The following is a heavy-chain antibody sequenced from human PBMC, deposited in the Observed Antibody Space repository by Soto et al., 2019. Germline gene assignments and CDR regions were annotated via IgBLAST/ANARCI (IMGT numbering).Heavy chain of an antibody. D-gene: IGHD3-16*02. CDR2: ISDSGDRT. V-gene: IGHV3-23*01. J-gene: IGHJ3*01. CDR1: GFTLSTSA. CDR3: AKDRGIIVKAGDAFDV. Sequence: GGSLRLSCASSGFTLSTSAVNWVRQAPGKGLEWVSYISDSGDRTYYADSVKGRFTISRDRSKNTVSLQIDSLRAEDTAVYYCAKDRGIIVKAGDAFDVWGQGTKVTVSS.